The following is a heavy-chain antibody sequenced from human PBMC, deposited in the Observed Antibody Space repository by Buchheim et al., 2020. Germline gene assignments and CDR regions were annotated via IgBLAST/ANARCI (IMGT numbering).Heavy chain of an antibody. J-gene: IGHJ5*02. CDR3: ARDRGGICSSTTCYGWFDP. D-gene: IGHD2-2*01. V-gene: IGHV4-30-2*05. CDR1: GGSISSGGYS. Sequence: QLQLQESGSGLVKPSQTLSLTCAVSGGSISSGGYSWSWIRQPPGKGLEWIGYIYHSGSTYYNPSLKSRVTISVDTSKNQFSLKLTSVTAADTAVYYCARDRGGICSSTTCYGWFDPWGQGTL. CDR2: IYHSGST.